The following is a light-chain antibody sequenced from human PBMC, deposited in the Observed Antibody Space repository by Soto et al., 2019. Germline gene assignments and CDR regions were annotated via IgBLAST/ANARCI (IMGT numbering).Light chain of an antibody. Sequence: EVVMTQSPATLSVSPGERVTLSCRASQFVSTNLAWYQQKPGQAPRLLIYSASTRATGIPARFSGSGSGTEFTLTINSLQSEDFGVYYCQQFNNWPPLTFGGGTKVEIK. V-gene: IGKV3-15*01. CDR2: SAS. J-gene: IGKJ4*01. CDR3: QQFNNWPPLT. CDR1: QFVSTN.